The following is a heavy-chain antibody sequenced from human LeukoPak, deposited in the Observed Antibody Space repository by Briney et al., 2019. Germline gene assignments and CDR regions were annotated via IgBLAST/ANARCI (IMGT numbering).Heavy chain of an antibody. Sequence: GASVKVSCKASGGTLSSYAISWVRQAPGQGLEWMGWINPNSGGTNYAQKFQGWVTMTRDTSISTAYMELSRLRSDDTAVYYCARSPYYYGSGTSSYYFDYWGQGTLVTVSS. CDR3: ARSPYYYGSGTSSYYFDY. V-gene: IGHV1-2*04. CDR2: INPNSGGT. J-gene: IGHJ4*02. D-gene: IGHD3-10*01. CDR1: GGTLSSYA.